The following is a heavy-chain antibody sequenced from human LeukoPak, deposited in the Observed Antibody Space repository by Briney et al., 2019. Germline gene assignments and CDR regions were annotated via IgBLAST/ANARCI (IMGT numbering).Heavy chain of an antibody. D-gene: IGHD1-26*01. V-gene: IGHV3-30-3*01. CDR3: AREGGPLNWFDP. J-gene: IGHJ5*02. CDR1: GFPFSQYA. Sequence: PGGSLRLSCAASGFPFSQYAMHWVRQAPGKGLDWVAIISYDGTKTDYADSVKGRFTISRDNSRNTLYLQMNSLRAEDTAVYYCAREGGPLNWFDPWGQGTLVTVSS. CDR2: ISYDGTKT.